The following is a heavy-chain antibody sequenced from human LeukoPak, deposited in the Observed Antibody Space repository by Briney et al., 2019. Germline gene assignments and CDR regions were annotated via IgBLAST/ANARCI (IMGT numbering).Heavy chain of an antibody. J-gene: IGHJ2*01. D-gene: IGHD1-1*01. Sequence: PSQTLSLTCAISGGSISSGGYSGSWIRQPPGKGLEWIGYIYHSGSTYYNPSLKIRVTISVDRSKNQFSLKLSSVTAADTAVYYCAREYDRYFDLWGRGTLVTVSS. V-gene: IGHV4-30-2*01. CDR1: GGSISSGGYS. CDR2: IYHSGST. CDR3: AREYDRYFDL.